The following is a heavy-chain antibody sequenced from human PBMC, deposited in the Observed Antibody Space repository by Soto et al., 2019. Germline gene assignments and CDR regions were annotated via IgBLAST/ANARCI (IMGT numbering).Heavy chain of an antibody. CDR2: IFHGGNT. D-gene: IGHD2-15*01. CDR1: GFFISSGNY. Sequence: KTSEILSLTCAVSGFFISSGNYWGWIRKPPGKGLEWIGSIFHGGNTYYNPSLKSRVTISVDMSKNQFSLKLNSVTAADTAVYYCARARWYDAFDVWGQGTVVTVSS. J-gene: IGHJ3*01. CDR3: ARARWYDAFDV. V-gene: IGHV4-38-2*01.